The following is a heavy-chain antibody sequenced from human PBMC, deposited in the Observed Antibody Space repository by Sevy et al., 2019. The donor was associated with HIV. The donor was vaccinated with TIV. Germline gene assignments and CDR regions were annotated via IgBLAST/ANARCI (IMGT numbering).Heavy chain of an antibody. Sequence: GGSLRLSCVGFGFTSSDDYMSWIRQAPGKGLEWVSYISGSGSTIDYADSAKGRFTISRDNAKNSLYLKMNSLRAEDTAVYYCAREKLQDYYYYGMDVWGQGTTVTVSS. CDR1: GFTSSDDY. CDR2: ISGSGSTI. V-gene: IGHV3-11*01. D-gene: IGHD1-7*01. CDR3: AREKLQDYYYYGMDV. J-gene: IGHJ6*02.